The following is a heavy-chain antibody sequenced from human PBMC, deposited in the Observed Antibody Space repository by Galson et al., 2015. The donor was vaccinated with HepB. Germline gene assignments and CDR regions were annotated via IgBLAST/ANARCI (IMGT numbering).Heavy chain of an antibody. Sequence: SLRLSCAVSGISVSSNYISWVRQAPGKGLEWVSLTYSGGDTYYADSVQGRFTISRDNSKNTLYLQMNSLRGEDTAVYYCARDRVSLRYQLPPFSDGIDVWAQGTPVTVSS. CDR1: GISVSSNY. CDR3: ARDRVSLRYQLPPFSDGIDV. CDR2: TYSGGDT. J-gene: IGHJ6*02. V-gene: IGHV3-53*01. D-gene: IGHD2-2*01.